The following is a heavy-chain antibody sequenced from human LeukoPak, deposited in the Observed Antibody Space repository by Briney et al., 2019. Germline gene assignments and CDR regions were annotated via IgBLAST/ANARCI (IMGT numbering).Heavy chain of an antibody. Sequence: ASVKVSCKASGYTFTGYYMHWVRQAPGQGLERMGWINPNSGGTNYAQKFQGRVTMTRDTSISTAYMELSRLRSDDTAVYYCARTYYDFWSGYYSSGDNDYWGQGTLVTVSS. D-gene: IGHD3-3*01. CDR1: GYTFTGYY. V-gene: IGHV1-2*02. J-gene: IGHJ4*02. CDR2: INPNSGGT. CDR3: ARTYYDFWSGYYSSGDNDY.